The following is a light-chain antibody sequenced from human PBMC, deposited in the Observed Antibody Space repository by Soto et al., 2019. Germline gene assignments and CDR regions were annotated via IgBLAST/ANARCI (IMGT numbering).Light chain of an antibody. CDR1: QSISYF. CDR3: QQSYSSPIT. V-gene: IGKV1-39*01. Sequence: DIQVTQSPSSVSASVGDRVTVTCRASQSISYFLNWYQQKPGKAPKLLIYGASSLQSGVLSRFSGSGFGTDFTLTISSLQPEDFATYFCQQSYSSPITFGQGTRLEI. CDR2: GAS. J-gene: IGKJ5*01.